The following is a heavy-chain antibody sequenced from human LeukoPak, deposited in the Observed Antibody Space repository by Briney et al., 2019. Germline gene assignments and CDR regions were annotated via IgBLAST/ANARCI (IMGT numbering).Heavy chain of an antibody. CDR1: GFTFNSYA. V-gene: IGHV3-30*18. CDR2: ISYDGRRK. J-gene: IGHJ4*02. Sequence: GGSLRLSCAASGFTFNSYAMSWVRQTPDKGLEWMAIISYDGRRKKNADSVKGRFTISRDNSKNTLYLQMNSLRAEDTAVYYCAKDIAYGSGSYIGIDYWGQGTLVTVSS. D-gene: IGHD3-10*01. CDR3: AKDIAYGSGSYIGIDY.